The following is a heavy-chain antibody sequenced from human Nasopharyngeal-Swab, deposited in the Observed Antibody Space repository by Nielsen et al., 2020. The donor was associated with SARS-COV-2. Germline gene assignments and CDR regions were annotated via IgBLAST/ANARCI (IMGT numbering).Heavy chain of an antibody. J-gene: IGHJ4*02. V-gene: IGHV3-74*01. CDR3: VRETSTSGAYYFDY. Sequence: GESLKISCAASGFTFSTYWMHWVRHAPGKGLVWVSRLKTDGSDTRYADSVKGRFTISRDNAKNTLYLQINSLRAEDTAVYYCVRETSTSGAYYFDYWSRGTRVTVSS. D-gene: IGHD2-2*01. CDR2: LKTDGSDT. CDR1: GFTFSTYW.